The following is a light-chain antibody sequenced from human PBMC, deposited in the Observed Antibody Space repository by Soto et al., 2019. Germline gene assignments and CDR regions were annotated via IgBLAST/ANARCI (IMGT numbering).Light chain of an antibody. CDR3: AAWDDSLSGVV. CDR2: SNS. Sequence: QSVLTQPPSASGTPGQRVTISCSGSSSNIGSNSVHWYQQLPGTAPKLLIYSNSQRPSGVPERISGSKSGTSASLAISGLRSEDEAHYYCAAWDDSLSGVVFGGGTKLTVL. CDR1: SSNIGSNS. V-gene: IGLV1-47*01. J-gene: IGLJ2*01.